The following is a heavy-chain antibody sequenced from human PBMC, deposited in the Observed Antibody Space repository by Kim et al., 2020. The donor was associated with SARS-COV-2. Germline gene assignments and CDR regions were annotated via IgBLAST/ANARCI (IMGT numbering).Heavy chain of an antibody. V-gene: IGHV4-59*08. D-gene: IGHD2-2*01. CDR3: ARQKGYCSSTSCYAGSGWSPFDY. CDR1: GGSISSYY. CDR2: IYYSGST. Sequence: SETLSLTCTVSGGSISSYYWSWIRQPPGKGLEWIGYIYYSGSTNYNPSLKSRVTISVDTSKNQFSLKLSSVTAADTAVYYCARQKGYCSSTSCYAGSGWSPFDYWGQGTLVTVSS. J-gene: IGHJ4*02.